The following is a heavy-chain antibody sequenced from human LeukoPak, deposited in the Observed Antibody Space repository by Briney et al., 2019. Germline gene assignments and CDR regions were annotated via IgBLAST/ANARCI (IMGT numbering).Heavy chain of an antibody. V-gene: IGHV4-34*01. CDR1: GGSFSGYY. D-gene: IGHD3-10*01. CDR3: ARGRGSGSYYYYYYYMDV. Sequence: SETLSLTCADYGGSFSGYYWSWIRQPPGKGLEWIGEINHSGSTNYNPSLKSRVTISVDTSKNQFSLKLSSVTAADTAVYYCARGRGSGSYYYYYYYMDVWGKGTTVTVSS. CDR2: INHSGST. J-gene: IGHJ6*03.